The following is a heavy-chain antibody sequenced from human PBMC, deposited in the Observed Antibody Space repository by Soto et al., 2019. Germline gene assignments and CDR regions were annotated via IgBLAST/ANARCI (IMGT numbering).Heavy chain of an antibody. CDR2: IYYSGST. J-gene: IGHJ5*02. D-gene: IGHD5-12*01. CDR3: VRHGYSGYDWEHNWFDP. V-gene: IGHV4-59*08. Sequence: QVQLQESGPGLVKPSETLSLTCTVSGGSISSYYWSWIRQPPGKGLEWIGYIYYSGSTNYNPSLKSRVTISVDTSKNQFSLKLSSVTAADTAVYYCVRHGYSGYDWEHNWFDPWGQGTLVTVSS. CDR1: GGSISSYY.